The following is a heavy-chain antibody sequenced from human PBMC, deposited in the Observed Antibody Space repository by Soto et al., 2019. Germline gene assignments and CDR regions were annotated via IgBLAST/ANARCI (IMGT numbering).Heavy chain of an antibody. D-gene: IGHD2-15*01. CDR3: AEVGYCSGGSCLS. Sequence: QVQLVESGGGVVQPGRSLRLSCAASGFTFSSYAMHWVRQAPGKGLEWVAVISYDGSNKYYADSVKGRFTISRVNSKNTLYLQMNSLRAEDTAVYYCAEVGYCSGGSCLSWGQGTLVTVSS. J-gene: IGHJ5*02. V-gene: IGHV3-30-3*01. CDR2: ISYDGSNK. CDR1: GFTFSSYA.